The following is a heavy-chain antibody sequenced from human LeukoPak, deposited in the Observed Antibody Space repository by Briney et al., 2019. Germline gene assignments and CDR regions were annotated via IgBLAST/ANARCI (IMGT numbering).Heavy chain of an antibody. Sequence: GGSLRLSCAASGFTFSSYAMNWVRQAPGRGLEWVSGFSGSGGTTYYADSVKGRFTISRDNSKNTLYLQMNSLRAEDTAVYYCAKSKVGAGGLFDYWGQGTLVTVSS. J-gene: IGHJ4*02. CDR2: FSGSGGTT. V-gene: IGHV3-23*01. D-gene: IGHD1-26*01. CDR3: AKSKVGAGGLFDY. CDR1: GFTFSSYA.